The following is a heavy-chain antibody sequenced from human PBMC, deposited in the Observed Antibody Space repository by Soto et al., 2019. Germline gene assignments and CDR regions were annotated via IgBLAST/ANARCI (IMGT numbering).Heavy chain of an antibody. CDR1: GVTVSSNY. J-gene: IGHJ4*02. CDR3: ARHGYNYGGGYFDY. V-gene: IGHV3-66*04. D-gene: IGHD5-18*01. Sequence: EVQLVESGGGLVQPGGSLRLSCAASGVTVSSNYMSWVRQAPGKWLEWVSVIDSGDSTYYADSVKGRFTISRDNSKNTLYLQMNSLRAEDTAVYYCARHGYNYGGGYFDYWGQGTLVTVSS. CDR2: IDSGDST.